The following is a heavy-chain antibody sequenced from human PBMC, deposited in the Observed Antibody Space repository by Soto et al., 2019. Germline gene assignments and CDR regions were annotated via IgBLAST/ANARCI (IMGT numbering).Heavy chain of an antibody. Sequence: QVQLVQSGAEVKKPGASVKVACKACGYTFTSYAMHWVRQARGQRLEWMGWINAGNGNTKYSQKFQGRVTITRDTSASTAYMELSSLRSEDTAVYYCARGGILYWYFDLWGRGTLVTVSS. V-gene: IGHV1-3*01. J-gene: IGHJ2*01. D-gene: IGHD1-26*01. CDR2: INAGNGNT. CDR3: ARGGILYWYFDL. CDR1: GYTFTSYA.